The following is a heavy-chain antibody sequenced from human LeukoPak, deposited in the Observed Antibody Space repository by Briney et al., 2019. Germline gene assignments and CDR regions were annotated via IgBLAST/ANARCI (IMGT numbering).Heavy chain of an antibody. CDR3: ARQSPPGAAAEDDY. CDR1: GGSISSGSYY. V-gene: IGHV4-61*02. J-gene: IGHJ4*02. CDR2: IYTSGST. D-gene: IGHD6-13*01. Sequence: SQTLSRTCTVSGGSISSGSYYWSWIRQPAGKGREWIGRIYTSGSTYYNPSLKSRVTISVDTSKNQFSLKLSSVTAADTAVYYCARQSPPGAAAEDDYWGQGTLVTVSS.